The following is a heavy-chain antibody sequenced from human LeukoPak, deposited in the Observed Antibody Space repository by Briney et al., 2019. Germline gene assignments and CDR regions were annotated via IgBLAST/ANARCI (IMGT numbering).Heavy chain of an antibody. CDR2: IIPIFGTA. CDR3: ARDRMATIRFDY. J-gene: IGHJ4*02. V-gene: IGHV1-69*13. D-gene: IGHD5-24*01. CDR1: GGTFSSYA. Sequence: SVKVSCKASGGTFSSYAISWVRQAPGQGLEWMGGIIPIFGTANYAQKFQGRVTITADESTSTAYMELSSLRSEDTAVYYCARDRMATIRFDYWGQGTLVTVSS.